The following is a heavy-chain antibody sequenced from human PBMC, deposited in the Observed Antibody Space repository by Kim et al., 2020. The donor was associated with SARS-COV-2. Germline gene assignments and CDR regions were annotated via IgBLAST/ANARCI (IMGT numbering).Heavy chain of an antibody. D-gene: IGHD3-9*01. CDR1: GYTFNSYY. Sequence: ASVKVSCKASGYTFNSYYMHWVRQAPGQGLEWMGIINPSGGSTSYAQKFQGGVTMTRDTSTSTVYMELSSLRSEDTAVYYCARGSPVYYDILTGYYRDYWGQGTLVTVSS. J-gene: IGHJ4*02. V-gene: IGHV1-46*02. CDR2: INPSGGST. CDR3: ARGSPVYYDILTGYYRDY.